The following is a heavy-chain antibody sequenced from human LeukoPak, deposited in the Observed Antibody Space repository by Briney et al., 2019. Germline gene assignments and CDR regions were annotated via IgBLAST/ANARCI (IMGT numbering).Heavy chain of an antibody. CDR1: GFTFDNYA. CDR3: AKDIGFSISTYAAFDI. D-gene: IGHD2-8*01. J-gene: IGHJ3*02. CDR2: IGWNSGSI. Sequence: GGSLRLSCAASGFTFDNYAMHGVGQAPGKGLEGVSVIGWNSGSIGYADSVKGRFTISRDNAKNSLYLQMNSLRAEDMALYYCAKDIGFSISTYAAFDIWGQGTMVTVSS. V-gene: IGHV3-9*03.